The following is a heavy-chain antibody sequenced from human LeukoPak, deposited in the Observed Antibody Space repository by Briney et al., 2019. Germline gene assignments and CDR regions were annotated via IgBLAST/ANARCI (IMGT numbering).Heavy chain of an antibody. CDR1: GFTFSDYD. V-gene: IGHV3-13*01. CDR3: ARVAKERVGGVYYFDY. Sequence: GGPLRLSCAASGFTFSDYDIHWVRQATGKGLEWVSAIGTAGDTYYTGSVKGRFTISRENAKNSLYLQMNSLRAGDTAVYYCARVAKERVGGVYYFDYWGQGTLVTVSS. CDR2: IGTAGDT. J-gene: IGHJ4*02. D-gene: IGHD1-1*01.